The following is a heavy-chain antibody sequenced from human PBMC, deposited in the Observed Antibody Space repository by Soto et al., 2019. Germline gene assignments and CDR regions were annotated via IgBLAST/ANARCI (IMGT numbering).Heavy chain of an antibody. CDR1: GGSVSSGSYY. CDR2: IYYSGST. D-gene: IGHD5-12*01. V-gene: IGHV4-61*01. Sequence: SETLSLTCTVSGGSVSSGSYYWSWIRQPPGKGLEWIGYIYYSGSTNYNPSLKSRVTISVDTSKNQFSLKLSSVTAADTAVYYCARDTGPTGYDNYYYGMDVWGQGTTVTVSS. J-gene: IGHJ6*02. CDR3: ARDTGPTGYDNYYYGMDV.